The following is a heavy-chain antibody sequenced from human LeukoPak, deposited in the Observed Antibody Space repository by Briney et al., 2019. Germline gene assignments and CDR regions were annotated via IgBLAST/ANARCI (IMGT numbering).Heavy chain of an antibody. J-gene: IGHJ4*02. CDR2: IYPGDSDT. CDR1: GYSFTSYW. CDR3: ARLRRDGYNPTPYYFDY. V-gene: IGHV5-51*01. D-gene: IGHD5-24*01. Sequence: GESLKISCKGSGYSFTSYWIGWVRQMPGKGLEWMGIIYPGDSDTRYSPSFQGQVTISADKSISTAYLQWSSLKASDTAMYYCARLRRDGYNPTPYYFDYWGQGTLVTVSS.